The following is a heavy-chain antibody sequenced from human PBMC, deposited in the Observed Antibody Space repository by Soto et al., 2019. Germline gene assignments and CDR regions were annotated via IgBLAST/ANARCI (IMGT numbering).Heavy chain of an antibody. CDR3: AGSFKYGSGTFDAFDI. CDR1: GGTFSSYA. Sequence: SVKVSCKVSGGTFSSYAISWVRQAPGQGLEWMGGIIPIFGTTNYAEKFRGRVSITADESTSTAYVELSSLRSEDTAVYYCAGSFKYGSGTFDAFDIWGQGTMVTVSS. CDR2: IIPIFGTT. J-gene: IGHJ3*02. D-gene: IGHD3-10*01. V-gene: IGHV1-69*13.